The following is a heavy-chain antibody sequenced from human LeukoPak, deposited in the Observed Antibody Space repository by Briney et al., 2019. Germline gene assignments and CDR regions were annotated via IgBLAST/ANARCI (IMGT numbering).Heavy chain of an antibody. J-gene: IGHJ4*02. D-gene: IGHD3-22*01. V-gene: IGHV3-49*04. CDR1: GFTFSSYS. Sequence: GGSLRLSCVASGFTFSSYSMDWVRQAPGKGLEWVGFIRSKPYGGTTEYAASVKGRFTISRDDSKTIAYLQMNSLKTEDTAVYYCTRGDYYDSSGYYFLFDYWGQGTLVTVSS. CDR3: TRGDYYDSSGYYFLFDY. CDR2: IRSKPYGGTT.